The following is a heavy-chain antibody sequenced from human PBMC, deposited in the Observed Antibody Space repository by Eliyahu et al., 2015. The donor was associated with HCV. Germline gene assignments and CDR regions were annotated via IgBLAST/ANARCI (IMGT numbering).Heavy chain of an antibody. D-gene: IGHD3/OR15-3a*01. CDR3: ATDYAFWRAGVANGFHYGMDV. V-gene: IGHV1-24*01. CDR1: ENKLTEIN. CDR2: FDPGNGKT. Sequence: QVQLVQSGAEVKRPGASVKVSCQVSENKLTEINMHWVRQAPGKGLEWMGGFDPGNGKTLYAQEFQGRVTMKEDTSTDTAYMELSSLRSEDTAIYYCATDYAFWRAGVANGFHYGMDVWGQGTLVTVSS. J-gene: IGHJ6*02.